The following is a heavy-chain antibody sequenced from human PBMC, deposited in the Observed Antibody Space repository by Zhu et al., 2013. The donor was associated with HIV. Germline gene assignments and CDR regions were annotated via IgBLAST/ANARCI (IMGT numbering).Heavy chain of an antibody. D-gene: IGHD6-6*01. CDR1: LLHQQWLRT. J-gene: IGHJ6*03. CDR2: IYHSGST. CDR3: ARVYSSSSYYYYYYMDV. V-gene: IGHV4-38-2*01. Sequence: QVQLQDGPRTGEAFGDPVPHLRCLWLLHQQWLRTGAGSGSPHGKGLEWIGSIYHSGSTYYNPSLKSRVTISVDTSKNQFSLKLSSVTAADTAVYYCARVYSSSSYYYYYYMDVWGKGTTVTVSS.